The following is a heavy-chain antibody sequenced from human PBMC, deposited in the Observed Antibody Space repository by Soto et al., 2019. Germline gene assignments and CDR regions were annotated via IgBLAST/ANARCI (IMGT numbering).Heavy chain of an antibody. D-gene: IGHD6-19*01. J-gene: IGHJ4*02. Sequence: EVQLVESGGGQVKPGGSLRLSCAASGFTFVSFSMTWVRQAPGKGLEWVSSIRPSGSYIYYAESVKGRFTISRDNAKNSVYLEMNSLRDEDTAVFYCAAPPGYSSGCYAHWGQGNVVTVSS. CDR3: AAPPGYSSGCYAH. CDR1: GFTFVSFS. V-gene: IGHV3-21*01. CDR2: IRPSGSYI.